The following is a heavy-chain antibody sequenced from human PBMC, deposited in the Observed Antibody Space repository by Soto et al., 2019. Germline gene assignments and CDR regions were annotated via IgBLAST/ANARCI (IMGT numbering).Heavy chain of an antibody. CDR3: AAELGNSGCDGRDY. CDR2: IIYDGSNK. J-gene: IGHJ4*02. CDR1: GFTFSSYA. Sequence: QVQLVESGGGVVQPGRSLRLSCAASGFTFSSYAMHWVRQAPGKGLEWVAVIIYDGSNKHYADSVQGRFTISRDNSKNTLYLQMNSLRAEDTAVYYCAAELGNSGCDGRDYWGQGTLVTVST. D-gene: IGHD5-12*01. V-gene: IGHV3-30-3*01.